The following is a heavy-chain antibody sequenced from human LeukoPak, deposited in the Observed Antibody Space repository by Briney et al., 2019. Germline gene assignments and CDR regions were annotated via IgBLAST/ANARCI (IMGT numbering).Heavy chain of an antibody. CDR2: ISGNGAST. Sequence: GGSLRLSCAASRFTFSSYAMSWVRQAPGKGLEWVSAISGNGASTYYADSVKGRFTISRDNSKNTLYLQMNSLTAADTAVYYCARVEMATIPFDYWGQGTLVTVSS. J-gene: IGHJ4*02. D-gene: IGHD5-24*01. V-gene: IGHV3-23*01. CDR3: ARVEMATIPFDY. CDR1: RFTFSSYA.